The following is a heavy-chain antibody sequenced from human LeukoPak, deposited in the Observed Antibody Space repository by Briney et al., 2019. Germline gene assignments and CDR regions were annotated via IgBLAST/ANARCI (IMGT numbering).Heavy chain of an antibody. J-gene: IGHJ6*04. D-gene: IGHD3/OR15-3a*01. CDR1: GFTFSSYS. CDR2: ISSTSGYI. V-gene: IGHV3-21*01. Sequence: KPGGSLRLSCAASGFTFSSYSMNWVRQAPGKGLEWVSSISSTSGYIYYADSVRGRFTISRDNARNSLYLQMAGLTAEDTAVYYCARALDSALDVWGNGTTVTVSS. CDR3: ARALDSALDV.